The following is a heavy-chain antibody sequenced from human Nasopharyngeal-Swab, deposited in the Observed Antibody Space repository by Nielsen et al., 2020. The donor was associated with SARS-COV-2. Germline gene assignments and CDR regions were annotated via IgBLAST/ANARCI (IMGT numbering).Heavy chain of an antibody. CDR1: GFTFDDYA. CDR2: ISWNSGSI. CDR3: ASLSGSSSAYYDYMDV. V-gene: IGHV3-9*01. J-gene: IGHJ6*03. Sequence: GGSLRLSCAASGFTFDDYAMHWVRQAPGKGLEWVSGISWNSGSIGYADSVKGRFTISRDNAKNSLYLQMNSLRAEDTALYYCASLSGSSSAYYDYMDVWGKGTTVTVSS. D-gene: IGHD6-6*01.